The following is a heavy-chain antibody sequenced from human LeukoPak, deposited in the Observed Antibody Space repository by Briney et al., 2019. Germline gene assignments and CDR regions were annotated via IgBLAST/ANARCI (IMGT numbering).Heavy chain of an antibody. V-gene: IGHV4-34*01. Sequence: SETLSLTCAVYGGSFSGYYWSWIRQPPGKGLEWIGEINHSGSTNYNPSLKSRVTISVDTSKNQFSLKLSSVTAADTAVYYCARHRRLRWMFSTSLEYYFDYWGQGTLVTVSS. D-gene: IGHD4-23*01. CDR3: ARHRRLRWMFSTSLEYYFDY. J-gene: IGHJ4*02. CDR2: INHSGST. CDR1: GGSFSGYY.